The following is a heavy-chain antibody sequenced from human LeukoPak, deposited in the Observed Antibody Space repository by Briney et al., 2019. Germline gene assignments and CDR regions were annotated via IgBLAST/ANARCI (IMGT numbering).Heavy chain of an antibody. Sequence: VSVKVSCKASGYTFTSYGISWVRQAPGQGLEWMGWISAYNGNTNYAQKLQGRVTMTTDTSTSTAYMELRSLRSDDTAVYYCARDQGGTMVRGVNPYMDVWGKGTTVTVSS. CDR1: GYTFTSYG. J-gene: IGHJ6*03. D-gene: IGHD3-10*01. CDR3: ARDQGGTMVRGVNPYMDV. CDR2: ISAYNGNT. V-gene: IGHV1-18*01.